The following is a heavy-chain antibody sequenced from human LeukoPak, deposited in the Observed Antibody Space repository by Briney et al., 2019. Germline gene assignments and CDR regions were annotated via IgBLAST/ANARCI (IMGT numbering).Heavy chain of an antibody. D-gene: IGHD2-2*01. CDR2: INPSGGST. Sequence: ASVKVSCKASGYTFTSYYMHWVRQAPGQGLEWMGIINPSGGSTSYAQKFQGRVTMTRDTSTSTVYMELSSLRSEDTAVYYCARGDIVVVPYYYYMDVWGKGTTVTVSS. CDR1: GYTFTSYY. V-gene: IGHV1-46*01. CDR3: ARGDIVVVPYYYYMDV. J-gene: IGHJ6*03.